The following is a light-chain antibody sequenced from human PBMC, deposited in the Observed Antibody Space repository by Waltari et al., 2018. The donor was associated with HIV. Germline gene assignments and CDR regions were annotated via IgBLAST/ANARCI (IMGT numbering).Light chain of an antibody. CDR3: QSYYLSIVV. J-gene: IGLJ2*01. CDR2: EDN. V-gene: IGLV6-57*04. Sequence: NFMLTQPHSVSESPGATVTISCTRSSGSIATYYVQWYQQRPGSAPTTVIYEDNKRPSGVPDRFSGSIDSSSNSASLTISGLKTEDEADYYCQSYYLSIVVFGGGTKLTVL. CDR1: SGSIATYY.